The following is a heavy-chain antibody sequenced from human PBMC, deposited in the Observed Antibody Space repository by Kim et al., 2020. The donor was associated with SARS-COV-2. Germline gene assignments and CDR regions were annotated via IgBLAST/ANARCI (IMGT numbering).Heavy chain of an antibody. D-gene: IGHD6-19*01. CDR2: ISSISRSI. CDR1: GFRFSNYE. CDR3: ATPASTDGWYFDY. J-gene: IGHJ4*02. Sequence: GGSLRLSCAASGFRFSNYEMNWGRQTPGKGLEWISYISSISRSIYYADSVRGRFTISRDNAKNSLYLQMNSLRAEDTAVYYCATPASTDGWYFDYWGRGTLVTVSS. V-gene: IGHV3-48*03.